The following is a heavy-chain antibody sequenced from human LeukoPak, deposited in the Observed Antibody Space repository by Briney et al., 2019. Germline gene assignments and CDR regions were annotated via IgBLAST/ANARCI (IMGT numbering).Heavy chain of an antibody. D-gene: IGHD3-22*01. CDR3: ARDGPYDSGAFDI. J-gene: IGHJ3*02. Sequence: SGTLSLTCTVSDYSINSGYFCGWIRQPPAKGLEWIGSIYNSGSTYYNPSLKSRVTISVDTSKNQFSLKLSSVTAADTAVYYCARDGPYDSGAFDIWGRGTMVTVSS. CDR1: DYSINSGYF. CDR2: IYNSGST. V-gene: IGHV4-38-2*02.